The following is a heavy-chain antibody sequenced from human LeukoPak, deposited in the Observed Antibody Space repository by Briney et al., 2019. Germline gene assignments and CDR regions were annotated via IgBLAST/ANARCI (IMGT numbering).Heavy chain of an antibody. CDR2: IKPDGSEK. J-gene: IGHJ3*02. D-gene: IGHD4-17*01. Sequence: GGSLRLSCAAPGFTFSSYWMSWVRQAPGKGLEWVANIKPDGSEKYCVDSVKGRFTISRDNAKKSLYLQMNSLRAEDTAVYYCARGDFNDYGDYVDAFEIWGQGTMVTV. V-gene: IGHV3-7*01. CDR3: ARGDFNDYGDYVDAFEI. CDR1: GFTFSSYW.